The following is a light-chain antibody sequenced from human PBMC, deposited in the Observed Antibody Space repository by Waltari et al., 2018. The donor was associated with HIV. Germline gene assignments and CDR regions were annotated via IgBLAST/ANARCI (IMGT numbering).Light chain of an antibody. CDR2: GAS. CDR1: QTIIAY. CDR3: QQSYSTPWT. J-gene: IGKJ2*02. Sequence: DIQMTQSPSSLSASVGYKVTITCRASQTIIAYLNWYQQETSKPPKLLISGASTLQSGVSSRFSGSGSGTDFTLTIANLQPEDFVTYFCQQSYSTPWTFGQGTKLNI. V-gene: IGKV1-39*01.